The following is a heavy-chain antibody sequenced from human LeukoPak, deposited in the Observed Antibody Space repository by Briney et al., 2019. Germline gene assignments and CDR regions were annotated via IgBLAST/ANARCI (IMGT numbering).Heavy chain of an antibody. V-gene: IGHV3-20*04. CDR1: GFTFDDYG. CDR3: ARGYCSGNSCRLFDY. J-gene: IGHJ4*02. D-gene: IGHD2-15*01. CDR2: VTWNAGGT. Sequence: PGGSLRLSCAASGFTFDDYGMAWVRQAPGKGLEWVSGVTWNAGGTGYADSVKGRFTISRENAKSSLYLQLNSLRAEVTALYYCARGYCSGNSCRLFDYWGQGTLVTVSS.